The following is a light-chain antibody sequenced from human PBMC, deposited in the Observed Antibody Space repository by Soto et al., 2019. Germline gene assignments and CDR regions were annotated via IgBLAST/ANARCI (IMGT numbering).Light chain of an antibody. J-gene: IGLJ1*01. CDR1: ALTKQY. Sequence: SYELTQSPSVSVSPGQTARPTCSGDALTKQYAHWYQQRPGQAPILVIYKDTERPSGIPERFSGSTSGATVTLTINAVQAEDEADYYGQSANSSGVYPVFGAGTKVTVL. CDR3: QSANSSGVYPV. CDR2: KDT. V-gene: IGLV3-25*02.